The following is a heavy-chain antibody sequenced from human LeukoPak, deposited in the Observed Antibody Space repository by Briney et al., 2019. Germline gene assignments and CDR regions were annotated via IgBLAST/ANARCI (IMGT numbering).Heavy chain of an antibody. Sequence: ASVKVSCKASGYTFTSHGISWVRQAPGQGLEWMGWISAYNGNTNYAQKLQGRVTMTTDTSTSTAYMELRSLRSDDTAVYYCARRPVGATKRPAFDSWGQGTMVTVSS. CDR3: ARRPVGATKRPAFDS. CDR1: GYTFTSHG. V-gene: IGHV1-18*01. D-gene: IGHD1-26*01. J-gene: IGHJ3*02. CDR2: ISAYNGNT.